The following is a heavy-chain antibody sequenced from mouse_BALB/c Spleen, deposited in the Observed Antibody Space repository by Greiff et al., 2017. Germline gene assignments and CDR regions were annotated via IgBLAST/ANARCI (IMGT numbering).Heavy chain of an antibody. J-gene: IGHJ1*01. Sequence: EVKVVESGGGLVKPGGSLKLSCAASGFTFSSYAMSWVRQFPEKRLEWVAEISSGGSYTYYPDTVTGRFTISRDNAKNTLYLEMSSLRSEDTAMYYCAREISRPDFDVWGAGTTVTVAS. CDR2: ISSGGSYT. CDR3: AREISRPDFDV. V-gene: IGHV5-9-4*01. CDR1: GFTFSSYA.